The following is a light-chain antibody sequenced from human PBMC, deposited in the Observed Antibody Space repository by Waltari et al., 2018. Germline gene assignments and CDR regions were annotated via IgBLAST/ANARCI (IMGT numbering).Light chain of an antibody. V-gene: IGKV3-20*01. J-gene: IGKJ4*01. CDR3: QQYDGEVVT. CDR1: QSVTSLS. CDR2: GTS. Sequence: EIVLTQSPGTLSLSPGERATLSCRASQSVTSLSLTWYQQKLGQAPRLLIYGTSTRATGIPDRVSGSGSGTDFTLTISRLEPEDFAVYYCQQYDGEVVTFGGGTKVEI.